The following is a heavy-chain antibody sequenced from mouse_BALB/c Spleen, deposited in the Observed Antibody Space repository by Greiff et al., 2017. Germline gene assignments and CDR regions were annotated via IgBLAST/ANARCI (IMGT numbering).Heavy chain of an antibody. CDR1: GFTFSSYA. Sequence: DVQLVESGGGLVKPGGSLKLSCAASGFTFSSYAMSWVRQTPEKRLEWVASISSGGSTYYPDSVKGRFTISRDNARNILYLQMSSLRSEDTAMYYCARVLWFAYWGQGTLVTVSA. V-gene: IGHV5-6-5*01. CDR2: ISSGGST. J-gene: IGHJ3*01. CDR3: ARVLWFAY.